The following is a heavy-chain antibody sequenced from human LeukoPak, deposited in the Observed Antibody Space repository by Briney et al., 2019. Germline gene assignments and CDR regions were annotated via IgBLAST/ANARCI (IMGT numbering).Heavy chain of an antibody. V-gene: IGHV3-48*04. CDR2: ISSSGSTI. D-gene: IGHD3-3*01. J-gene: IGHJ4*02. CDR1: GFTFSIYT. CDR3: ARGEDYDFWSGYSVY. Sequence: GGSLRLSCAASGFTFSIYTMNWVRQAPGKGLEWVSYISSSGSTIYYADSVKGRFTISRDNAKNSLYLQMNSLRAEDTAVYYCARGEDYDFWSGYSVYWGQGTLVTVPS.